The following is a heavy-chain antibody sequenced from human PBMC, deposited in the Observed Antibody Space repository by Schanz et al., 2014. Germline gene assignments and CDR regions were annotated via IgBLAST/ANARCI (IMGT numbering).Heavy chain of an antibody. CDR1: RFIFDGYA. D-gene: IGHD6-13*01. CDR3: ARDLRNSRPSYYDH. V-gene: IGHV3-30*04. CDR2: IDTAGSYT. Sequence: QVQLVESGGGVVQPGGSLRLSCAAPRFIFDGYAMHWVRQAPGKGLEWVAAIDTAGSYTSYVDSVKGRFTISRDNAKNSLYLQMDALRAEDTAVYYCARDLRNSRPSYYDHWGQGTLVTVSA. J-gene: IGHJ4*02.